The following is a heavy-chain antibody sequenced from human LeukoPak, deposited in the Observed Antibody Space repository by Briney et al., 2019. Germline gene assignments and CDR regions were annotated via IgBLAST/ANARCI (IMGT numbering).Heavy chain of an antibody. V-gene: IGHV3-23*01. CDR3: AKSRDYDILTGLT. CDR1: GFTFSSYA. J-gene: IGHJ5*02. CDR2: TSGSGGST. Sequence: GGSLRLSCAASGFTFSSYAMSWVRQAPGKGLEWVSATSGSGGSTYYADSVKGRFTISRDNSKNTLYLQMNSLRAEDTAVYYCAKSRDYDILTGLTWGQGTLVTVSS. D-gene: IGHD3-9*01.